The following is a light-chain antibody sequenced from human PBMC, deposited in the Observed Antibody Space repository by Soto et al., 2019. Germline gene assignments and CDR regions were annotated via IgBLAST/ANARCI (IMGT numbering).Light chain of an antibody. Sequence: DIQMTQSPSTLSASVGDRVTITCRASQRIDRWLAWYQQKPGKAPKVLIYSTSTLQTGVPSRFSGSGSGTEFTLTISSLQPDDFATYYRQQHGLTFGQETKVEIK. V-gene: IGKV1-5*01. CDR3: QQHGLT. CDR2: STS. J-gene: IGKJ1*01. CDR1: QRIDRW.